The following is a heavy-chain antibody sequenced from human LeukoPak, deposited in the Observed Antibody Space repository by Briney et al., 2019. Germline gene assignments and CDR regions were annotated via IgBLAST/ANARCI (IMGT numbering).Heavy chain of an antibody. V-gene: IGHV3-33*01. CDR1: GFIFSHHG. CDR3: ARDAQRGFDYSNSLKY. Sequence: GGSLTLSCAASGFIFSHHGMHWVRQAPGKGLEWVAVIWSDGTNRFYAGSVKGRFTISRDNSQNAVFLQMDSLRVKDTAIYYCARDAQRGFDYSNSLKYWGHGTLVTVSS. D-gene: IGHD4-11*01. J-gene: IGHJ4*01. CDR2: IWSDGTNR.